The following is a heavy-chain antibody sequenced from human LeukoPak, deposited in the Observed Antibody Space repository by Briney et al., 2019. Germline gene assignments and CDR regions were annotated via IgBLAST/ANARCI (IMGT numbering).Heavy chain of an antibody. V-gene: IGHV1-8*01. Sequence: ASVKVSCKASGYTFTSYDINWVRQATGQGLEWMGWMNPNSGNTGYAQKFQGRVTMTTDTSTSTAYMELRSLRSDDTAVYYCARLLPTSSSWYYFDYWGQGTLVTVSS. CDR2: MNPNSGNT. CDR3: ARLLPTSSSWYYFDY. D-gene: IGHD6-13*01. J-gene: IGHJ4*02. CDR1: GYTFTSYD.